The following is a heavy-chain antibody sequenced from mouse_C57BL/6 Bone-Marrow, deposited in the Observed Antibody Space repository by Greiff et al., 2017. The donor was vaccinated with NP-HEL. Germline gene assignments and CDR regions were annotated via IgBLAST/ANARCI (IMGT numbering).Heavy chain of an antibody. CDR1: GFTFSSYA. CDR2: ISDGGSYT. Sequence: EVKVEESGGGLVKPGGSLKLSCAASGFTFSSYAMSWVRQTPEKRLEWVATISDGGSYTYYPDNVKGRFTISRDNAKNNLYLQMSHLKSEDTAMYYCTGLSWCAYWGQGTLVTVSA. D-gene: IGHD2-4*01. CDR3: TGLSWCAY. J-gene: IGHJ3*01. V-gene: IGHV5-4*03.